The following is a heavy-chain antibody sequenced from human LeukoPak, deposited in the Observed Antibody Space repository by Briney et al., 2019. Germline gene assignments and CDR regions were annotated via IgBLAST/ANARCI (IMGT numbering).Heavy chain of an antibody. D-gene: IGHD6-19*01. CDR3: ARQIAVAGEWAFDI. Sequence: PSETLSLTCTVSGGSISSGSYFWIWVRQPPGMGLEWIGSINYRGSTYYNPSLKSRVTISVDTSKNQFSLKLSSVTAADTALYYCARQIAVAGEWAFDIWGQGTMVTVSS. J-gene: IGHJ3*02. CDR2: INYRGST. V-gene: IGHV4-39*01. CDR1: GGSISSGSYF.